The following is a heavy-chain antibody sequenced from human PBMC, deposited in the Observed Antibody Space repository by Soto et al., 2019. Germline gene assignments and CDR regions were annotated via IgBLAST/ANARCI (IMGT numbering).Heavy chain of an antibody. CDR1: GFTFSSYG. CDR2: IWYDGSNK. D-gene: IGHD6-13*01. CDR3: ASLIDRAAAISVQH. Sequence: QVQLVESGGGVVQPGRSLRLSCAASGFTFSSYGMHWVRQAPGKGLEWVAVIWYDGSNKYYADSVKGRFTISRDNSKNTLYLQMNSLRAEDTAVYYCASLIDRAAAISVQHWGQGTLVTVSS. J-gene: IGHJ1*01. V-gene: IGHV3-33*01.